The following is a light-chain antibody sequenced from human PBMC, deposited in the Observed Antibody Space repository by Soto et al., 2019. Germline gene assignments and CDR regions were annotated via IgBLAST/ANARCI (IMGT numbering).Light chain of an antibody. CDR1: SSDVGSYNL. J-gene: IGLJ3*02. Sequence: QSALTQPASVSGSPGQLITISCTGTSSDVGSYNLVSWYQQHPGKAPKLMIYEVSKRPSGVSNRFSGSKSGNTASLTISGLQAEDEADYYCCSYAGSSWVFGGGTKVTVL. CDR3: CSYAGSSWV. CDR2: EVS. V-gene: IGLV2-23*02.